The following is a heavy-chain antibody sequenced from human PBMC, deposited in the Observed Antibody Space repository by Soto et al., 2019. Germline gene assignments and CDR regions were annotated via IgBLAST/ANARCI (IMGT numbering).Heavy chain of an antibody. CDR3: ARGRYGDY. D-gene: IGHD1-1*01. CDR2: ISAHNGNT. CDR1: GYTYTSYG. V-gene: IGHV1-18*01. J-gene: IGHJ4*02. Sequence: QVHLVQSGAEVKKPGASVKVSCKCSGYTYTSYGITWVRQAPGQGLEWMGWISAHNGNTDYAQKLQGRVTVTRDTSTSTAYMELRSLRSDDTAVYYCARGRYGDYWGQGALVTVSS.